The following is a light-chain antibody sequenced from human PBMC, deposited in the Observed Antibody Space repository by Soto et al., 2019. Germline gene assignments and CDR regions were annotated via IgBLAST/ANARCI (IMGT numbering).Light chain of an antibody. CDR3: CSYAGSYTYWV. CDR2: SDN. Sequence: QSVLTQPPSASGTPGQRVTISCSGSSSNIGSNSVNWYQQVPGAAPKLLLYSDNERPSGVPDRFSGSRSGTSASLAISGLQSEDEADYYCCSYAGSYTYWVFGGGTKLTVL. J-gene: IGLJ3*02. V-gene: IGLV1-44*01. CDR1: SSNIGSNS.